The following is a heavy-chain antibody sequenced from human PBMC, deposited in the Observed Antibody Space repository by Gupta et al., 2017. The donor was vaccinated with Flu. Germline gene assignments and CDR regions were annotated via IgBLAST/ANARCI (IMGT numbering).Heavy chain of an antibody. Sequence: QVQLQESGPGLVKPSQTLPLTCTVSGGSLNSGGYYWSWIRQHPGKGLEWIGYIYYSGSAFYNPSLKSRVTISIDTSRNQFFLKLSSVTAADTAMYYCARVSYYDGSRSGGMDVWGLGTTVTVSS. CDR3: ARVSYYDGSRSGGMDV. CDR1: GGSLNSGGYY. V-gene: IGHV4-31*03. D-gene: IGHD3-22*01. CDR2: IYYSGSA. J-gene: IGHJ6*02.